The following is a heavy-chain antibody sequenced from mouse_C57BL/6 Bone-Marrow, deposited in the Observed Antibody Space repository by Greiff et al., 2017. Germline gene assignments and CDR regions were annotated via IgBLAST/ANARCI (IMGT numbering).Heavy chain of an antibody. CDR3: ARDQPWFAY. Sequence: QVQLQQSGAELVKPGASVKMSCKASGYTFTSYWITWVKQRPGQGLEWIGDIYPGSGSNNYNEKFKSKATLTVDTSSSTAYMQLSSLRSEDSAVYYCARDQPWFAYWGQGTLVTVSA. CDR1: GYTFTSYW. J-gene: IGHJ3*01. V-gene: IGHV1-55*01. CDR2: IYPGSGSN.